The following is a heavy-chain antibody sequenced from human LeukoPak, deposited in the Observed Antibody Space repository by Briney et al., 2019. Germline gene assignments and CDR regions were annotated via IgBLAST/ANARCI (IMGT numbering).Heavy chain of an antibody. D-gene: IGHD5-18*01. CDR1: GFTFSSYG. Sequence: GGSLRLSCAASGFTFSSYGMHWVRQAPGKGLEWVAVIWYDGSNKYYADSVKGRFTISRDNSKNTLYLQMSSLRAEDTAVYYCAREAGYSYGNPFDYWGQGTLVTVSS. CDR2: IWYDGSNK. J-gene: IGHJ4*02. V-gene: IGHV3-30*19. CDR3: AREAGYSYGNPFDY.